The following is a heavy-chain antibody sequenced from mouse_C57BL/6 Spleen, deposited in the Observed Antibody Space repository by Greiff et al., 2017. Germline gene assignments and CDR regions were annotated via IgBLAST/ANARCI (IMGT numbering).Heavy chain of an antibody. CDR2: IDPSSGYT. CDR3: ARGDEGLPYYFDY. Sequence: VKLMESGAELARPGASVKMSCKASGYTFTSYTMHWVKQRPGQGLEWIGYIDPSSGYTKYNQKFKDKATLTADKSSSTTYMQLSSLTSEDSAVYYCARGDEGLPYYFDYWGQGTTLTVSS. D-gene: IGHD2-2*01. V-gene: IGHV1-4*01. CDR1: GYTFTSYT. J-gene: IGHJ2*01.